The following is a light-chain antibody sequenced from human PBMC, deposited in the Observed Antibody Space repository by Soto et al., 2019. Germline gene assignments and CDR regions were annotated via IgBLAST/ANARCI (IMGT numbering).Light chain of an antibody. V-gene: IGLV2-14*01. Sequence: QSVLTQPASVSGSPGQSITISCTGTSSDVGGYKYVSWYQQHPGKAPKLMIYEVSNRPSGVSNRFSGSKSGNTASLTISGLQAEDEADYYCTSCTSSSSLVFGGGTKVTVL. CDR3: TSCTSSSSLV. J-gene: IGLJ2*01. CDR1: SSDVGGYKY. CDR2: EVS.